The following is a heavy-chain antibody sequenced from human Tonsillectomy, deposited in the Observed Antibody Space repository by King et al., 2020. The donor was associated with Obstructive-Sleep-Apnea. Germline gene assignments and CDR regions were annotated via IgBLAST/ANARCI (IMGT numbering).Heavy chain of an antibody. V-gene: IGHV3-23*04. J-gene: IGHJ6*02. CDR2: ISASGGST. D-gene: IGHD3-3*01. CDR3: AKQGTIFGVVTEVDYYGMDV. Sequence: VQLVESGGGLVQPGGSLRLSCAASGFTFSSYAMSWVRQAPGKGLEWVSSISASGGSTNYADSVKGRFTIYRDNSKNTLYLQMNSLRAEDTAVYYCAKQGTIFGVVTEVDYYGMDVWGQGTTVTVSS. CDR1: GFTFSSYA.